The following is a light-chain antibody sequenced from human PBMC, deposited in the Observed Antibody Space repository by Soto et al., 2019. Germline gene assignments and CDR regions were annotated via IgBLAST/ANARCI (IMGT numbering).Light chain of an antibody. V-gene: IGKV3-20*01. CDR3: LQYDKWPPRLT. CDR2: GSS. J-gene: IGKJ4*01. Sequence: EVVLTQSPVTFSLSPGEIATVSCSASQNIPSSYLAWYQQKPGQAPRLLVYGSSSRATGVPERFSGSGSGTGFTLTISSLQSEDFAVYYCLQYDKWPPRLTFGGGTKVDIK. CDR1: QNIPSSY.